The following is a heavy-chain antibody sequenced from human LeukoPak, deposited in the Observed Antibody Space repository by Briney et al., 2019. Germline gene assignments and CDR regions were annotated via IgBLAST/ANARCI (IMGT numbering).Heavy chain of an antibody. D-gene: IGHD3-10*01. J-gene: IGHJ6*04. CDR3: ARKVEGLWFGESQDIEDV. Sequence: SETLSLTCAVYGGSFSGYYWSWIRQPPGKGLEWIGEINHIGSTNYNPSLKSRVTISVDTSKNQFSLKLSSVTAADTAVYYCARKVEGLWFGESQDIEDVWGKGTTVTISS. CDR2: INHIGST. CDR1: GGSFSGYY. V-gene: IGHV4-34*01.